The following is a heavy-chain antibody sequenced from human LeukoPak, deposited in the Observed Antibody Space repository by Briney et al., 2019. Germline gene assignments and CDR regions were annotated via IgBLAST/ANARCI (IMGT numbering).Heavy chain of an antibody. Sequence: SGPTLVNPTPTLTLTCTFSGFSLSSSGMSVSWIRQPPGKALEWLARIDWDDDKYYSTSLKTRLTISKDTSKNQVVLTMINMDPVDTATYYCARISDHYDSSGYSVFDYWGQGILVTVSS. CDR2: IDWDDDK. J-gene: IGHJ4*02. CDR1: GFSLSSSGMS. V-gene: IGHV2-70*11. CDR3: ARISDHYDSSGYSVFDY. D-gene: IGHD3-22*01.